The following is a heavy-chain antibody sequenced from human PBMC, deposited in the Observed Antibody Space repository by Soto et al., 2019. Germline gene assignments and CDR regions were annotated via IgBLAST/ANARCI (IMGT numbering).Heavy chain of an antibody. CDR1: GGTFSSYA. Sequence: QVQLVQSGAEVKKPGSSVKVSCKASGGTFSSYAISWVRQAPGQGLEWMGGIIPIFGTANYAQKSQGRATITADESRSTAYMELSSLRSEDTAVYSCARGAGGYCSGGSCYSGDYWGQGTLVTVSS. V-gene: IGHV1-69*01. CDR2: IIPIFGTA. CDR3: ARGAGGYCSGGSCYSGDY. D-gene: IGHD2-15*01. J-gene: IGHJ4*02.